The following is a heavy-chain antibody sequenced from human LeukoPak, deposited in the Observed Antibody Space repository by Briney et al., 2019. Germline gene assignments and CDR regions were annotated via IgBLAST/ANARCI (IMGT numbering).Heavy chain of an antibody. D-gene: IGHD3-3*01. CDR3: AKDRTIFGVVMNPYYFDY. J-gene: IGHJ4*02. CDR1: GFTFSSYA. CDR2: ISGSGGST. V-gene: IGHV3-23*01. Sequence: GGSLRLSCAASGFTFSSYAMSWVRQAPGKGLEWVSAISGSGGSTYYADSVKGRFTISRDNSKNTLYLQMNSLRAEDTAVYYCAKDRTIFGVVMNPYYFDYWGQGTLVTVSS.